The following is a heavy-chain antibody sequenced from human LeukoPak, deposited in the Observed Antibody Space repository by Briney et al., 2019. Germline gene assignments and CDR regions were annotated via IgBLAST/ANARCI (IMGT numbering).Heavy chain of an antibody. CDR2: IYTSGST. CDR3: ARGGIAARPYYFDY. CDR1: GGSISSYY. D-gene: IGHD6-6*01. Sequence: PSETLSLTCTVSGGSISSYYWSWIRQPAGKGLEWIGRIYTSGSTNYNPSLKSRVTMSVDTSKNQFSLKLSSVTAADTAVYYCARGGIAARPYYFDYWGQGTQVTVSS. V-gene: IGHV4-4*07. J-gene: IGHJ4*02.